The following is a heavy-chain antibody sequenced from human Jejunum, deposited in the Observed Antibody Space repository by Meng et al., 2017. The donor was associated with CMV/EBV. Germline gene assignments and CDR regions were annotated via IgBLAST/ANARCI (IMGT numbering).Heavy chain of an antibody. V-gene: IGHV3-74*01. Sequence: EMQLVESGGGSVQPGXSLRLSCAASGFNFSNYWMHWVRQAPGKGLVWVSRINSDGGIANYADSVKGRFTISRDNARNTVYLQMNSLTAEDTAIYYCIRDLREFDHWGQGTLVTVSS. CDR1: GFNFSNYW. CDR3: IRDLREFDH. CDR2: INSDGGIA. J-gene: IGHJ4*02.